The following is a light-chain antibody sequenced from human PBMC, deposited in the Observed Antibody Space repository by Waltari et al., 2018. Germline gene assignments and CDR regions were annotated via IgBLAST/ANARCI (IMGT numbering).Light chain of an antibody. CDR1: NIVRKS. V-gene: IGLV3-21*01. J-gene: IGLJ2*01. CDR2: DDM. CDR3: QVWDHSSDHVV. Sequence: SYVLTQPPSVSVAPGETATFRCEGQNIVRKSVHWYQQKPGQAPVLVVYDDMNRPSGIPERFSGSISGKPATLTIRRVEVGDEADYYCQVWDHSSDHVVFGGGTKLTVL.